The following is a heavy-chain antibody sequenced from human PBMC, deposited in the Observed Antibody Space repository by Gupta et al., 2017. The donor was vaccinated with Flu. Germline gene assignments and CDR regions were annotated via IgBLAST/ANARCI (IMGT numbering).Heavy chain of an antibody. V-gene: IGHV4-59*01. CDR2: LDDIGRA. Sequence: QVHLQESGPGLIKPSETLSLTCSVAADTIIRYYWRAFRQSPGKGLEWLAYLDDIGRAKYNPSLNRRVTMAADKSTRRVSLRLNSVTAADTAAYFCARSGYAGGAMDVWGPGTTVTVSS. J-gene: IGHJ6*02. CDR3: ARSGYAGGAMDV. CDR1: ADTIIRYY. D-gene: IGHD1-1*01.